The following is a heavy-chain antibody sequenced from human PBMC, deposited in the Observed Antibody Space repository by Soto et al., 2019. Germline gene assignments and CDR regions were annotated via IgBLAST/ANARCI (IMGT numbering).Heavy chain of an antibody. CDR3: ARDMGELWPYDAFDI. V-gene: IGHV3-30-3*01. J-gene: IGHJ3*02. D-gene: IGHD5-18*01. Sequence: QVQLVESGGGVVQPGRSLRLSCAASGFTFSSYAIHWVRQAPGKGLEWVAVISYDGSNKYYADSVKGRFTISRDNSKNTLSLQMNSLRAEYTAVYYCARDMGELWPYDAFDIWGQGTMVTVSS. CDR2: ISYDGSNK. CDR1: GFTFSSYA.